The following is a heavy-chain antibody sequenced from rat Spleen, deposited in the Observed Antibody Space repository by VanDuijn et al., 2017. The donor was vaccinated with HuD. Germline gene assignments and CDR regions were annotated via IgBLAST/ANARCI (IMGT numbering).Heavy chain of an antibody. CDR3: ARDPERGSYYYDYYVMDA. CDR2: LWSTGAT. J-gene: IGHJ4*01. V-gene: IGHV2-47*01. Sequence: QVQLKESGPGLVQPSHTLSLTCTVPGLSLTSNSVSWIRQPPGKGREWMGVLWSTGATSYKSALKSHLSISMDTSKRQVFLKMNSLQTEDTATYYCARDPERGSYYYDYYVMDAWGQGASVTVSS. CDR1: GLSLTSNS. D-gene: IGHD1-12*02.